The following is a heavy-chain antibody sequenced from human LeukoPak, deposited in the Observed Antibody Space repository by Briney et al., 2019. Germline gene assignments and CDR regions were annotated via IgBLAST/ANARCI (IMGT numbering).Heavy chain of an antibody. D-gene: IGHD1-26*01. CDR3: ARHFPSGSYYEGPDY. J-gene: IGHJ4*02. V-gene: IGHV5-51*01. CDR2: IYPGDSDT. CDR1: GYSFTSYW. Sequence: GESLKISCQSSGYSFTSYWIGWVRQMPGKGLEWMGIIYPGDSDTRYSPSFQGQVTISADKSISTAYLQWSSLKASDTAMYYRARHFPSGSYYEGPDYWGQGTLVTVSS.